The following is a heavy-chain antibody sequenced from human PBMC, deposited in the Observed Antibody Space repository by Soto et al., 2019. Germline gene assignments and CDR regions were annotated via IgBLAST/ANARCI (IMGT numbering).Heavy chain of an antibody. CDR2: INPDNGNT. CDR3: ARGIATGQLDP. V-gene: IGHV1-3*01. J-gene: IGHJ5*02. Sequence: QVQLVQSGAEVKKPGASVKISCKASGYTFPRYTMNWVRQAPGQRLEWMGWINPDNGNTKSSQKFQDRVIITRDTSASTAYMALSSLRSEDTAVYYCARGIATGQLDPWGQGTLVTVSS. CDR1: GYTFPRYT. D-gene: IGHD2-15*01.